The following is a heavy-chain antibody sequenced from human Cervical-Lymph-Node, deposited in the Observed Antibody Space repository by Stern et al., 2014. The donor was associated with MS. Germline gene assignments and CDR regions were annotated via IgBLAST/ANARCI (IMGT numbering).Heavy chain of an antibody. J-gene: IGHJ6*02. CDR1: GYTFSSYG. Sequence: VQLVESGPEVKKPGASVRVSCKGSGYTFSSYGISWVRQTPGQGLEWMGWISGYQGNTNYAPKFQDSVTMNTDTSTSIAYLELRSLRSDDTAFYYCARDYIMDVWGQGTTVTVSS. CDR2: ISGYQGNT. V-gene: IGHV1-18*01. D-gene: IGHD4-11*01. CDR3: ARDYIMDV.